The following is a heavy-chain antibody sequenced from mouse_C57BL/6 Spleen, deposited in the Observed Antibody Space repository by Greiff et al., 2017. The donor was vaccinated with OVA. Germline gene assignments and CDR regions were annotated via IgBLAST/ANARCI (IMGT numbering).Heavy chain of an antibody. CDR2: ISDGGSYT. V-gene: IGHV5-4*01. CDR3: AREEDYDRSYYAMDY. CDR1: GFTFSSYA. D-gene: IGHD2-4*01. J-gene: IGHJ4*01. Sequence: EVQLQESGGGLVKPGGSLKLSCAASGFTFSSYAMSWVRQTPEKRLEWVATISDGGSYTYYPDNVQGRFTISRDNAKNNLYLQMSHLKSEDTAMYYCAREEDYDRSYYAMDYWGQGTSVTVSS.